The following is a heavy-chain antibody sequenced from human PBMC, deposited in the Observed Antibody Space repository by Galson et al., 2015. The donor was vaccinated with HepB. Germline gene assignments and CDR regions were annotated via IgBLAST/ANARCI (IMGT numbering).Heavy chain of an antibody. Sequence: SVKVSCKASGYTFTSYGISWVRQAPGQGLERMGWISVYNGDTNYAQKFQGRVTMTTDTSTSTAYMELRSLRSDDTAVFYCARVEGAAAGKDYWGQGTLVTVSS. CDR2: ISVYNGDT. J-gene: IGHJ4*02. V-gene: IGHV1-18*04. D-gene: IGHD6-13*01. CDR3: ARVEGAAAGKDY. CDR1: GYTFTSYG.